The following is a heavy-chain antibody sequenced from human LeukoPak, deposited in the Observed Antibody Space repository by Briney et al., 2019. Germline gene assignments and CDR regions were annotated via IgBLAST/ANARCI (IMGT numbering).Heavy chain of an antibody. CDR2: ISAYHGNT. J-gene: IGHJ6*02. D-gene: IGHD2/OR15-2a*01. V-gene: IGHV1-18*01. CDR1: GCTFPSYG. Sequence: SVTVSCLACGCTFPSYGISWLRQAPGHGREGMGLISAYHGNTNYAQKLQGRVTMTTDTATSTAYMELRSLRSDDTAVYYCARDRDGSPGFYAPMDVWGQGTTVTVSS. CDR3: ARDRDGSPGFYAPMDV.